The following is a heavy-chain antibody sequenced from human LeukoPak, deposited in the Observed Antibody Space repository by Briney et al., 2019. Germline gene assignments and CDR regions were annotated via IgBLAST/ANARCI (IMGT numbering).Heavy chain of an antibody. CDR1: GDSISSSSYY. V-gene: IGHV4-39*07. J-gene: IGHJ4*02. CDR2: IYYSGST. D-gene: IGHD3-3*01. Sequence: ASETLSLTCTVSGDSISSSSYYWGWIRQPPGKGLEWIGSIYYSGSTYYNPSLKSRVTISVDTSKNQFSLKLSSVTAADTAVYYCATYGPYYDFWSGANRDYWGQGTLVTVSS. CDR3: ATYGPYYDFWSGANRDY.